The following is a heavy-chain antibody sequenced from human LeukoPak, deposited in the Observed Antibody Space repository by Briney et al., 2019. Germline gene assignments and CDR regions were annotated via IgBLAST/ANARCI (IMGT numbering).Heavy chain of an antibody. CDR3: ARDPYSGNYGDSYYYYMDV. J-gene: IGHJ6*03. V-gene: IGHV3-21*01. Sequence: KAGGSLRLSCAASGFTFSTYNMNWVRQAPGKGLEWVSSITSSSSYTFYADSVKGRFTISRDNAKNSLYLQMNSLRAEDTAIYYCARDPYSGNYGDSYYYYMDVWGKGTTVTISS. CDR2: ITSSSSYT. D-gene: IGHD1-26*01. CDR1: GFTFSTYN.